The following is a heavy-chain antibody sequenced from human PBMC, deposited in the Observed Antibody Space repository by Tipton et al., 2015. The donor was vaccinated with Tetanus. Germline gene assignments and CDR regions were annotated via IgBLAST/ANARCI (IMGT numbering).Heavy chain of an antibody. J-gene: IGHJ4*02. Sequence: SMRLSCAASGFTLSDYYMSWIRQAPGKGLEWLSYISSSGATINYADSVKGRFTLSRDTAKNSLYLLMESLRADDTAVYYCVRDGGSSGWLAYWGQGTLVTVSS. CDR2: ISSSGATI. CDR1: GFTLSDYY. V-gene: IGHV3-11*01. D-gene: IGHD6-19*01. CDR3: VRDGGSSGWLAY.